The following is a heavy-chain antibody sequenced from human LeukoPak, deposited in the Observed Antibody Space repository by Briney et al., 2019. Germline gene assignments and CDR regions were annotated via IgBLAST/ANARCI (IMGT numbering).Heavy chain of an antibody. CDR1: GFTFSSYW. V-gene: IGHV3-7*01. D-gene: IGHD2-15*01. CDR3: AREMKVYCSGGSCRLFQH. CDR2: IKQDGSEK. J-gene: IGHJ1*01. Sequence: PGGSLRLSCAASGFTFSSYWMSWVRQAPGKGLEWVANIKQDGSEKYYVDSVKGRFTISRDNAKNSLYLQMNSLRAEDTAVYYCAREMKVYCSGGSCRLFQHWGQGTLVTVSS.